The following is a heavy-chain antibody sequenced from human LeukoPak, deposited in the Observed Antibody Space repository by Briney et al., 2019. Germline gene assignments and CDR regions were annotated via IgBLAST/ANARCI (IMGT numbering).Heavy chain of an antibody. CDR2: IYYSGST. D-gene: IGHD5-18*01. Sequence: SETLSLTCTVSGGSISSGDYYWSWIRQPPGKGLEWIGYIYYSGSTNYNPSLKSRVTISVDTSKNQFSLKLSSVTAADTAVYYCASEPGYSYGYSAFDIWGQGTMVTVSS. V-gene: IGHV4-30-4*08. CDR1: GGSISSGDYY. CDR3: ASEPGYSYGYSAFDI. J-gene: IGHJ3*02.